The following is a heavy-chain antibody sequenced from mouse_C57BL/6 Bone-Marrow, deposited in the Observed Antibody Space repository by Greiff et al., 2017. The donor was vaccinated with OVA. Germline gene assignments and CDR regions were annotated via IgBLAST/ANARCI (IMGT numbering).Heavy chain of an antibody. CDR1: GYTFTSYW. J-gene: IGHJ2*01. CDR2: IYPGNSDT. D-gene: IGHD1-1*01. Sequence: EVKLVESGTVLARPGASVKMSCKTSGYTFTSYWMHWVKQRPGQGLEWIGAIYPGNSDTSYNQKFKGKAKLTAVTSASTAYMELSSLTNEDSAVYYCTNAYYEDYFDYWGQGTTLTVSS. CDR3: TNAYYEDYFDY. V-gene: IGHV1-5*01.